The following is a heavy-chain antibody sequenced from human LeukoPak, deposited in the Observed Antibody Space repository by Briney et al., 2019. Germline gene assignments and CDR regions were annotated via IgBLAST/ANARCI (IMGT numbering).Heavy chain of an antibody. D-gene: IGHD3-22*01. CDR2: MNPNTDNT. CDR1: GYTFTSSD. Sequence: ASVKVSCKXSGYTFTSSDINWVQQATGQGLEWMGWMNPNTDNTGYAQKFQGRVTMTGDTSISTAYMELSSLKSEDTAVYYCARSDSRYVYWGQGTLVTVSS. J-gene: IGHJ4*02. V-gene: IGHV1-8*01. CDR3: ARSDSRYVY.